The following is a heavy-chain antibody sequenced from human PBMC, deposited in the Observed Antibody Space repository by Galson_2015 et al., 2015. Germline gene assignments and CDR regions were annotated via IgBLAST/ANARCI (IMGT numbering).Heavy chain of an antibody. CDR3: ARSSASWYSLS. J-gene: IGHJ5*02. Sequence: SVKVSCKASGYSFNDYLMYWVRQAPGQGLEWMGRINPNTGGTKYAQKFQGRVTMTRDTSISTAYMELSSLTYDDTAVYYCARSSASWYSLSWGQGTLVTVSS. D-gene: IGHD6-13*01. CDR1: GYSFNDYL. CDR2: INPNTGGT. V-gene: IGHV1-2*06.